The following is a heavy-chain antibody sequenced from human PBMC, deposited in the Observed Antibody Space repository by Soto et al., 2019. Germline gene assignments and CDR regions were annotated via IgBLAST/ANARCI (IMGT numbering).Heavy chain of an antibody. D-gene: IGHD6-19*01. V-gene: IGHV4-59*01. CDR3: ARGRVAVAGRYYYYYYGMDV. J-gene: IGHJ6*02. CDR1: RGSISTYY. Sequence: PSETLSLTCTVSRGSISTYYWSWIRQPPGKGLEWIAYIYYSGITNYNPSLKSRVTISVDTSKNQFSLSLNSVTAADTAVYYCARGRVAVAGRYYYYYYGMDVWGQGTTVTVSS. CDR2: IYYSGIT.